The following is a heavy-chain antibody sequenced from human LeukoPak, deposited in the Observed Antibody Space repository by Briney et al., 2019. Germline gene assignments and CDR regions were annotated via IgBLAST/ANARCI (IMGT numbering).Heavy chain of an antibody. CDR2: IKSKPDGGTT. V-gene: IGHV3-15*01. D-gene: IGHD2-15*01. CDR1: GFTFSNAW. Sequence: PGGSLRLSCAASGFTFSNAWMSWVRQAPGEGLEWVGRIKSKPDGGTTDYAAPVKGRFTISRDDSKNTLYLQMNSLKTEDTAVYYCTLLVYYYYYMDVWGKGTTVTVSS. J-gene: IGHJ6*03. CDR3: TLLVYYYYYMDV.